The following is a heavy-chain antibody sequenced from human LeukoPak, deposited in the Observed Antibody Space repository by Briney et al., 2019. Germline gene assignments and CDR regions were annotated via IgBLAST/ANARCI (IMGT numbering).Heavy chain of an antibody. CDR1: GGTFSSYA. D-gene: IGHD3-10*01. J-gene: IGHJ4*02. CDR3: ARDAGMVRGVIHFDY. V-gene: IGHV1-69*04. Sequence: ASVKVSCKASGGTFSSYAISWVRQAPGQGLEWMGRIIPILGIANYARKFQGRVTITADKSTSTAYMELSSLRSEDTAVYYCARDAGMVRGVIHFDYWGQGTLVTVSS. CDR2: IIPILGIA.